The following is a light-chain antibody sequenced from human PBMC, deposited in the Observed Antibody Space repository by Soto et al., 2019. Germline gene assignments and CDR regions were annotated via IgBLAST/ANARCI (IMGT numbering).Light chain of an antibody. V-gene: IGKV3-20*01. Sequence: EIVLTQTPGTLSLSPGERATLSCRAGQRVSSSYLAWYQQKPGQAPRLLIYGASSRATGIPDRFSGSGSGTDFTLTISRLEPEDFAVYYCQQYGSSPSITFGQGTRLEIK. J-gene: IGKJ5*01. CDR1: QRVSSSY. CDR3: QQYGSSPSIT. CDR2: GAS.